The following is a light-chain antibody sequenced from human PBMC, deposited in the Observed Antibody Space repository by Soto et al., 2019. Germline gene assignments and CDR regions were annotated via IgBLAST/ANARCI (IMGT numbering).Light chain of an antibody. Sequence: DIQMTQFPSCLSASVGDRVTITCRASQGIGNDLGWYQHKPGKAPKRLIFSASTLDSGVPSRFSGDGFRSEFTQAIRDLHSGLFETYYCIHRNGYPLTRGGRTKGE. J-gene: IGKJ4*02. CDR3: IHRNGYPLT. V-gene: IGKV1-17*02. CDR1: QGIGND. CDR2: SAS.